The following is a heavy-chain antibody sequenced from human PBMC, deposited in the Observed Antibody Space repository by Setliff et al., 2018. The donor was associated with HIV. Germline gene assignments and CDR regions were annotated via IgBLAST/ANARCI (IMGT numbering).Heavy chain of an antibody. CDR2: ISGSGGST. CDR1: GLTFSSYV. V-gene: IGHV3-23*01. CDR3: AKGRDGYTPPCAFDY. J-gene: IGHJ4*02. D-gene: IGHD5-12*01. Sequence: PGGSLRLSCAASGLTFSSYVMSWVRQAPGKGLEWVSGISGSGGSTYYADSVKGRFTISRDNSKNTLYLQMNSLRAEDTAVYYCAKGRDGYTPPCAFDYWGQGTLVTVSS.